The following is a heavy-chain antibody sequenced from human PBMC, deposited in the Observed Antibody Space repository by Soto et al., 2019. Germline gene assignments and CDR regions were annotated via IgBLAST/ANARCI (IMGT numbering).Heavy chain of an antibody. V-gene: IGHV3-23*01. D-gene: IGHD6-13*01. Sequence: GGSLRLSCAASGFTLSNFAMSWVRQAPGKGLEWVAVISDRGGSTDYAASVKGRFTISRDNSNNTVYLQMNNLRAEDTALYYCWSRPRTAGDDSFDHWGQGTLVTVSS. CDR3: WSRPRTAGDDSFDH. J-gene: IGHJ4*02. CDR2: ISDRGGST. CDR1: GFTLSNFA.